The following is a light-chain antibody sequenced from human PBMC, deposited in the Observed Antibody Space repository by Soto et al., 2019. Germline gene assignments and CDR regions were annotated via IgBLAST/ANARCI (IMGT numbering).Light chain of an antibody. CDR3: GSYAGSNIVI. CDR1: SSDVGGYNY. J-gene: IGLJ2*01. V-gene: IGLV2-8*01. Sequence: QSALTQPPSASGSPGQSVTISCTGTSSDVGGYNYVSWYQQHPGKAPKLMIYEVSKQPSGVPDRFSGSKSGNTASLTVSGLQAEDEAAYYCGSYAGSNIVIFGGGTKLTVL. CDR2: EVS.